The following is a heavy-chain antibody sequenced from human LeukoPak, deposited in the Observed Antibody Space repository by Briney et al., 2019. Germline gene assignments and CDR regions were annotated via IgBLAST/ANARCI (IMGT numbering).Heavy chain of an antibody. V-gene: IGHV1-46*01. CDR2: IYPSGGST. D-gene: IGHD2-2*01. CDR3: ARAYCSSTSCYSPFDY. CDR1: GYTFSSYY. J-gene: IGHJ4*02. Sequence: GASVKVSCKASGYTFSSYYIHWVRQAPGQGLEWMGIIYPSGGSTSYAQKFQGRVTMTRDMSTSTVYMELSSLRSEDTAVYYCARAYCSSTSCYSPFDYWGQGTLVTVSS.